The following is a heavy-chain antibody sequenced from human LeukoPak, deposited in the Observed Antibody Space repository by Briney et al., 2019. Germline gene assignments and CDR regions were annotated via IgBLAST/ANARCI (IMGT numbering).Heavy chain of an antibody. CDR2: INPNSGDT. D-gene: IGHD6-13*01. J-gene: IGHJ4*02. CDR3: VGRVAAAGYFDY. V-gene: IGHV1-2*02. CDR1: GYTFTGYY. Sequence: ASVRVSCKASGYTFTGYYMHWVRQAPGQGLEWMGWINPNSGDTSYAQKFQGRVTMTRDTSITTAYMELSSLTSDDTAVYYCVGRVAAAGYFDYWGQGTLVTVSS.